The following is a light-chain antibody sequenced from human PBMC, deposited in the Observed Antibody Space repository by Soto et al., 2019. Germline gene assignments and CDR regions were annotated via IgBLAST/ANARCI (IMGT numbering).Light chain of an antibody. CDR1: SSDVGSYNF. V-gene: IGLV2-14*01. J-gene: IGLJ1*01. CDR3: SSYTSSTTSV. CDR2: EVS. Sequence: QSALTQPASVSGSPGQSITISCTGTSSDVGSYNFVSWYQQHPGKAPKLIIYEVSNRPSGISNRFSGSKSGNTASLTISGLQAEDEADYYCSSYTSSTTSVFGIGTKVTVL.